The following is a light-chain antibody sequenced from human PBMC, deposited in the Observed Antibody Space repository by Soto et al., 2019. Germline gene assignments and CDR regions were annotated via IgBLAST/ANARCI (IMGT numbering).Light chain of an antibody. J-gene: IGLJ2*01. V-gene: IGLV2-14*01. CDR1: SSDVGGYNY. CDR3: SSYTSSSTVV. Sequence: QSALTQPASVSGSPGQSITDSCTGTSSDVGGYNYVSWYQQHPGKAPKLMIYDVSNRPSGVSNRFSGSKSGNTASLTISGLQAEDEADYYCSSYTSSSTVVFGGETKLTVL. CDR2: DVS.